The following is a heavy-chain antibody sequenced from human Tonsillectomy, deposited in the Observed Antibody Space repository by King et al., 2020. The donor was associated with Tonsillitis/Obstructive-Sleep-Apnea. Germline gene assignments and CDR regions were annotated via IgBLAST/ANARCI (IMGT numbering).Heavy chain of an antibody. CDR2: INPNTGVT. V-gene: IGHV1-2*02. CDR1: GYTFTDYY. Sequence: VQLMESGAEVKKPGASMKVSCKASGYTFTDYYIHWVRQAPGQGLEWMGWINPNTGVTNYAQKFQGSVTMTRDSSITTAYMELSRLRSDDTAVYYCARDVRKFGSGTYDAFDIWGQGTMVTVSS. CDR3: ARDVRKFGSGTYDAFDI. D-gene: IGHD3-10*01. J-gene: IGHJ3*02.